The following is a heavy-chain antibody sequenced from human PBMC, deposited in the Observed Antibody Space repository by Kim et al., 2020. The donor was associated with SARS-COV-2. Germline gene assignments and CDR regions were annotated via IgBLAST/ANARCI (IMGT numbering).Heavy chain of an antibody. D-gene: IGHD2-21*02. V-gene: IGHV3-30*18. J-gene: IGHJ4*02. CDR3: AKVEGIVVVTAPSYYFDY. CDR1: GFTFSSYG. Sequence: GGSLRLSCAASGFTFSSYGMHWVRQAPGKGLEWVAVISYDGSNKYYADSVKGRFTISRDNSKNTLYLQMNSLRAEDTAVYYCAKVEGIVVVTAPSYYFDYWGQGTLVTVSS. CDR2: ISYDGSNK.